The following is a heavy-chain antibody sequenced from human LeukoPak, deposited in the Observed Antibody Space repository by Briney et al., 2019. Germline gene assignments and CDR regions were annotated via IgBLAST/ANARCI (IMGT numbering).Heavy chain of an antibody. D-gene: IGHD5-24*01. CDR3: AGGDGYRDIGLLDY. CDR2: ISTNGGST. Sequence: GGSLRLSCAASGFTFRSYGMRWVRQAPGKGLEYVSAISTNGGSTYYANSVKGRFTISRDNSKNTLYLQMGSLRAEDMAVYYCAGGDGYRDIGLLDYWGQGTLVTVSS. J-gene: IGHJ4*02. V-gene: IGHV3-64*01. CDR1: GFTFRSYG.